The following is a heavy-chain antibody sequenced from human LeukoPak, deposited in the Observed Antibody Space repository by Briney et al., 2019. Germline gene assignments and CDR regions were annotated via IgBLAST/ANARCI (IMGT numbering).Heavy chain of an antibody. Sequence: SETLSLTCTVSGGSISSYYRSWIRQPAGKGLEWIGYIYYSGSTNYNPSLKSRVTISVDTSKNQFSLKLSSVTAADTAVYYCARGIAAAHDYWGQGTLVTVSS. CDR1: GGSISSYY. D-gene: IGHD6-13*01. J-gene: IGHJ4*02. V-gene: IGHV4-59*01. CDR2: IYYSGST. CDR3: ARGIAAAHDY.